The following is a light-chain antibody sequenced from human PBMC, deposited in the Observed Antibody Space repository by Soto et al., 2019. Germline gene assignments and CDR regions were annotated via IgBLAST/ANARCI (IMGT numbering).Light chain of an antibody. J-gene: IGLJ3*02. V-gene: IGLV2-11*01. CDR3: CSYAGTYTWV. CDR1: SSDVGGYFF. CDR2: DVS. Sequence: QSALTQPRSVSGSPRQSVTISCTGTSSDVGGYFFVSWYQHHPGKAPKLIIHDVSKRPSGVPDRFSGSKSGNTASLTISGLQAEDEADYYCCSYAGTYTWVFGGGTQLTVL.